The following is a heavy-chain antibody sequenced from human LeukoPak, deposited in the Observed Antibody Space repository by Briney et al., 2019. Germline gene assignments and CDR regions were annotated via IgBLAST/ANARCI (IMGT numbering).Heavy chain of an antibody. CDR2: ISGSGGST. CDR3: AKDPTYCGGDCYSWGGDAFDI. D-gene: IGHD2-21*02. V-gene: IGHV3-23*01. J-gene: IGHJ3*02. CDR1: GFTFSSYA. Sequence: GGSLRLSCAASGFTFSSYAMSWVRQAPGKGLEWVSAISGSGGSTYYADSVKGRFTISRDNSKNTLYLKMNSLRAEDTAVYYCAKDPTYCGGDCYSWGGDAFDIWGQGTMVTVSS.